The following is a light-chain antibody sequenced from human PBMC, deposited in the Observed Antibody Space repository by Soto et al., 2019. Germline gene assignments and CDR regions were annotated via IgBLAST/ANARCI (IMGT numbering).Light chain of an antibody. Sequence: QAVLTQPASVSGSPGQSITISCSGTSSDGGSYDHFAWYQQFPGKTPKLMIYEVSNRPSGVSSRFSGSKSGNTASLTISGLQAEDEADYYCISYTGSSTSYVFGSGTKVTVL. J-gene: IGLJ1*01. V-gene: IGLV2-14*01. CDR3: ISYTGSSTSYV. CDR1: SSDGGSYDH. CDR2: EVS.